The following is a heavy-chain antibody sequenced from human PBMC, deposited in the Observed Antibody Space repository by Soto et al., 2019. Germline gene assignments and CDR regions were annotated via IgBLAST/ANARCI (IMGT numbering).Heavy chain of an antibody. D-gene: IGHD3-22*01. CDR2: IIPIFGTA. CDR3: ARDGIPSTYYDPTLDY. Sequence: SVKVSCKASGGTFSSYAISWVRQAPGQGLEWMGGIIPIFGTANYAQKFQGRVTITADKSTSTAYMELSSLRSEDTAVYYCARDGIPSTYYDPTLDYWGQGTLVTVSS. J-gene: IGHJ4*02. V-gene: IGHV1-69*06. CDR1: GGTFSSYA.